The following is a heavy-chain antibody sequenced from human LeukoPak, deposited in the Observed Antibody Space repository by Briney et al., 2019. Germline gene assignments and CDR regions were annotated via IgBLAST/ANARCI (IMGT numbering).Heavy chain of an antibody. J-gene: IGHJ6*02. CDR1: GFTFSDPY. Sequence: GGSLRLSCAGSGFTFSDPYMSWVRQAPGKGLEWVAVISYDGSNKYYADSVKGRFTISRDNSKNTLYLQMNTLRVEDTAVYYCTRDLMDYDVSTGLHHYYMDVWGQGTTVTVSS. D-gene: IGHD3-9*01. V-gene: IGHV3-30-3*01. CDR3: TRDLMDYDVSTGLHHYYMDV. CDR2: ISYDGSNK.